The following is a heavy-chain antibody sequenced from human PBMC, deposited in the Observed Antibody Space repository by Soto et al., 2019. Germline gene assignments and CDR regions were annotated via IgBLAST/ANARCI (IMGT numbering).Heavy chain of an antibody. CDR2: IYPGDSDT. Sequence: GEPLKISWNGSGYSFTTYWICWVRQMPGKGLEWMGVIYPGDSDTRFSPSFQGQVTISVDMSISTAYLQWSSLKASDTAMYYCARQADHYDRNSFGYWGQGTLVTVSS. CDR1: GYSFTTYW. V-gene: IGHV5-51*01. CDR3: ARQADHYDRNSFGY. J-gene: IGHJ4*02. D-gene: IGHD3-22*01.